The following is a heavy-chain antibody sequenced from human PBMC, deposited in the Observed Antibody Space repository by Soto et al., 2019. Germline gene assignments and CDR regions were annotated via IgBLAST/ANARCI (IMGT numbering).Heavy chain of an antibody. J-gene: IGHJ4*02. V-gene: IGHV3-48*02. CDR2: ISGSGGTI. Sequence: EVQLVESGGGMVQPGGSLRVSCAASGFTLSSYSMHWVRQAPGKGLEWVSYISGSGGTIYYADSVKGRFTISRDKAKNSVDVQMNSLSDEDTAVYFCAREAGLRSSGWSYYFDFWGQGTRVTVSS. CDR3: AREAGLRSSGWSYYFDF. CDR1: GFTLSSYS. D-gene: IGHD6-19*01.